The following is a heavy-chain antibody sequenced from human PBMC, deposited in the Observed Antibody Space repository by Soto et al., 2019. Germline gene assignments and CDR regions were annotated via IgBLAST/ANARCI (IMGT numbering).Heavy chain of an antibody. CDR1: GYTFTSYA. V-gene: IGHV1-3*01. D-gene: IGHD2-21*02. CDR3: ARDLGYCGGDCYSYYFDY. CDR2: INAGNGNT. Sequence: ASVKVSCKASGYTFTSYAMHWVRQAPGQRLEWMGWINAGNGNTKYSQKFQGRVTITRDTSASTAYMELSSLRSEDTAVYYCARDLGYCGGDCYSYYFDYWGQGTLVTVSS. J-gene: IGHJ4*02.